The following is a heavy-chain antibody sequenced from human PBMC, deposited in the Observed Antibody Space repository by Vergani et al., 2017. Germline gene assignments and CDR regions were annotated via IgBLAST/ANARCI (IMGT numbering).Heavy chain of an antibody. CDR2: IYTSGST. J-gene: IGHJ5*02. V-gene: IGHV4-61*02. D-gene: IGHD3-10*01. CDR1: GGSISSGSYY. CDR3: ARALLNWFDP. Sequence: QMQLQESGPGLVKPSQTLSLTCTVSGGSISSGSYYWSWIRQPAGKGLEWIGRIYTSGSTNYNPSLKSRVTMSVDTAKNQFSLKLSSVTAADTAVYYCARALLNWFDPWGQGTLVTVSS.